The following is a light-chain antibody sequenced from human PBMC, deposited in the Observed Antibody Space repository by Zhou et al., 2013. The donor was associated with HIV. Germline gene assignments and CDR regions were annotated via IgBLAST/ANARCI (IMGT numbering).Light chain of an antibody. CDR1: QSVRSNY. CDR3: QQRSNWPPIT. J-gene: IGKJ5*01. V-gene: IGKV3D-20*02. CDR2: GAS. Sequence: EIVLTQSPGTLSLSPGERATLACRASQSVRSNYLAWYQQKPGQAPRLLIFGASIRATGIPDRFSGSGSGTDFTLTISRLEPEDFAVYYCQQRSNWPPITFGQGTRLEI.